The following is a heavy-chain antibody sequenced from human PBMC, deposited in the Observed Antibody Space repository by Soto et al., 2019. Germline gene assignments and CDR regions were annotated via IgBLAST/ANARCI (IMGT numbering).Heavy chain of an antibody. CDR1: GFTFSSYA. Sequence: GSLRLSCAASGFTFSSYAMSWVRQAPGKGLEWVSAISGSGGSTYYADSVKGRFTISRDNSKNTLYLQMNSLRAEDTAVYYCAKEAGYCSGGSCYYYYGMDVWGQGTTVTVSS. J-gene: IGHJ6*02. D-gene: IGHD2-15*01. V-gene: IGHV3-23*01. CDR2: ISGSGGST. CDR3: AKEAGYCSGGSCYYYYGMDV.